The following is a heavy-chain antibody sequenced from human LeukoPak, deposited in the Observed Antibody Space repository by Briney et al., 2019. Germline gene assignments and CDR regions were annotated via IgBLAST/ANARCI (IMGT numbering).Heavy chain of an antibody. Sequence: GRSLRLSCAASGFTFSSYGMHWVRQAPGKGLEWVAVISYDGGNKYYADSVKGRFTISRDNSKNTLYLQMNSLRAEDTAVYYCAKTLDIVVVVAPIDDYWGQGTLVTVSS. CDR3: AKTLDIVVVVAPIDDY. J-gene: IGHJ4*02. CDR1: GFTFSSYG. CDR2: ISYDGGNK. D-gene: IGHD2-15*01. V-gene: IGHV3-30*18.